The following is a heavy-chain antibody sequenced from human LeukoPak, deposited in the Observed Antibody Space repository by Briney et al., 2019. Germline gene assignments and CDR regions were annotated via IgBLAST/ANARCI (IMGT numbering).Heavy chain of an antibody. Sequence: PSETLSLTCTVSGGSISSYYWSWIRQPPEKGLEWIGYIYYSGSTNYNPSLKSRVTISVDTSKNQFSLKLSSVTAADTAVYYCARGRVSSGWYGEYYFDYWGQGTLVTVSS. CDR1: GGSISSYY. J-gene: IGHJ4*02. CDR3: ARGRVSSGWYGEYYFDY. V-gene: IGHV4-59*01. D-gene: IGHD6-19*01. CDR2: IYYSGST.